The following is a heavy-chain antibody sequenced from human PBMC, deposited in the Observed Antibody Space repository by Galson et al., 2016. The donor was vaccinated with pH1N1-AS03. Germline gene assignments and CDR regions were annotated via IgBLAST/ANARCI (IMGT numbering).Heavy chain of an antibody. J-gene: IGHJ4*02. CDR1: GFIFSNYA. CDR2: ITSRGST. Sequence: CAASGFIFSNYAMSWVRQAPGKGLEWVSAITSRGSTYYADSVKGRFTISRDNSKNTLYLQMNSLRAEDTAVYYCAKDPIQYGDYVWYFDYWGQGTLVTVSS. D-gene: IGHD4-17*01. V-gene: IGHV3-23*01. CDR3: AKDPIQYGDYVWYFDY.